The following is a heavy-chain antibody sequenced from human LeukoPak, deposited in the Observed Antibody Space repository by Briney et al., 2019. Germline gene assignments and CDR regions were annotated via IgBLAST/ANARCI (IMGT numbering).Heavy chain of an antibody. CDR3: ARAEMATIGFDY. Sequence: ASVKVSCKASGGTFISYAISWVRQAPGQGLEWMGWINPNSGGTNYAQKFQGRVTMTRDTSISTANMELSRLRSDDTAVYYCARAEMATIGFDYWGQGTLVTVSS. CDR1: GGTFISYA. V-gene: IGHV1-2*02. D-gene: IGHD5-24*01. J-gene: IGHJ4*02. CDR2: INPNSGGT.